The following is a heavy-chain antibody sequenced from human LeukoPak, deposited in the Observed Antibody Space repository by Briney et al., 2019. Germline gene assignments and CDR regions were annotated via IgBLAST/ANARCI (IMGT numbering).Heavy chain of an antibody. D-gene: IGHD6-6*01. CDR1: GGSVSSGSYY. V-gene: IGHV4-61*01. CDR3: ARVAARYVGMDV. CDR2: IYYSGST. J-gene: IGHJ6*02. Sequence: SEPLSLTCTVSGGSVSSGSYYWSWIRQPPGKGLEWIGYIYYSGSTNYIPSLKSRVTISVDTSKKQVSLNLSSVTAADTAVYYCARVAARYVGMDVWGQGTTVTVSS.